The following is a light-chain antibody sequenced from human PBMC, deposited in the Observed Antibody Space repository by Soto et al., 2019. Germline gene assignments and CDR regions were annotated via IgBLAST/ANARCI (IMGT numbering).Light chain of an antibody. CDR2: GNS. CDR3: QSCDSSLI. Sequence: QSVLTQPPSVSGAPGQRVTISCTGSSSNIGAGYDVHWYQQLPGTAPKLLIYGNSNRPSGVPDRFSGSKSGTSASLAITGLQAEDEADYYCQSCDSSLIFGTGTKLTVL. J-gene: IGLJ1*01. V-gene: IGLV1-40*01. CDR1: SSNIGAGYD.